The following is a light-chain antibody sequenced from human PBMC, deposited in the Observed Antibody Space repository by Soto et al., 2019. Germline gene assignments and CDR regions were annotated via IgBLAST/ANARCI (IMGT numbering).Light chain of an antibody. Sequence: AIHLTQAPSSLSASVGDRVTITFRASQGISSYLAWYQQKPGKAPKLLIYAASTLQSGVPSRFSGSGSGTDFTLTISCLQSEDFATYYCQQYYSYPRTFGQGTKVDIK. CDR1: QGISSY. V-gene: IGKV1-8*01. CDR3: QQYYSYPRT. J-gene: IGKJ1*01. CDR2: AAS.